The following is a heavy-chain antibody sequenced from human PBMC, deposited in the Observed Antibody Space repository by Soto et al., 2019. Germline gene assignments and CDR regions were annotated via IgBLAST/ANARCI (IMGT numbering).Heavy chain of an antibody. CDR3: ARLVLVAPVANA. J-gene: IGHJ5*02. V-gene: IGHV4-39*02. D-gene: IGHD5-12*01. CDR1: GGSISYNSYY. CDR2: ILSTGTT. Sequence: PSETLSLTCSVSGGSISYNSYYWGWIRQPPGKGLEWVGGILSTGTTYYSPSLKDRVTISVDTSKNSFSLNLTSVTAADTAVYFCARLVLVAPVANAWGQGTLVTVSS.